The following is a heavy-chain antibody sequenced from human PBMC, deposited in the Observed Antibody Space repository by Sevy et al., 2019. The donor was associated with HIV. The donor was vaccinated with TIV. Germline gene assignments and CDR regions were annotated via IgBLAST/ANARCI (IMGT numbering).Heavy chain of an antibody. D-gene: IGHD3-22*01. CDR3: AKDAYYYDGSGYSMSQWYYGMDV. J-gene: IGHJ6*02. CDR2: ISGSGGET. Sequence: GGSLRLSCAASGFTFSTYAMSWVRQAPGKGLEWVSVISGSGGETYYAESVMGRFTISRDNSKNTLYLQMNSLRAEDTARYYCAKDAYYYDGSGYSMSQWYYGMDVWGQGTTVTVSS. CDR1: GFTFSTYA. V-gene: IGHV3-23*01.